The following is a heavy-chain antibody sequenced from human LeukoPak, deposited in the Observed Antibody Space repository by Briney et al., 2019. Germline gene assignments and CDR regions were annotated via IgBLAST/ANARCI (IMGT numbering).Heavy chain of an antibody. V-gene: IGHV5-51*01. D-gene: IGHD6-13*01. Sequence: GESLKISCKGSGYSFTSYWIGWVRQMPGKGLEWMGIIYPGDSDTRYSPPFQGQVTISADKSISTAYLQWSSLKASDTAMYYCARQGVVEQQLDAFDIWGQGTMVTVSS. CDR1: GYSFTSYW. J-gene: IGHJ3*02. CDR3: ARQGVVEQQLDAFDI. CDR2: IYPGDSDT.